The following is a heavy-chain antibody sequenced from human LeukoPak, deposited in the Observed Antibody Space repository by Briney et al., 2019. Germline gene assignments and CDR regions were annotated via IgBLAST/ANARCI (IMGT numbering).Heavy chain of an antibody. Sequence: PGGSLRLSCAASGFTVSSNYMSWVRQAPGKGLEWVSVIYSGGSTYYADSVKGRFTISRDNSKNTLYLQMNSLRAEDTAVYYCASLSTYYYDSSGSYFDYWGQGTLVTVSS. CDR2: IYSGGST. J-gene: IGHJ4*02. CDR1: GFTVSSNY. D-gene: IGHD3-22*01. CDR3: ASLSTYYYDSSGSYFDY. V-gene: IGHV3-66*01.